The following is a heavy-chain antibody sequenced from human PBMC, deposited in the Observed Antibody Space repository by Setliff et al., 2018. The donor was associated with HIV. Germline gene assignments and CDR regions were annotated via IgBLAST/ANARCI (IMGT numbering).Heavy chain of an antibody. CDR2: IYASGT. V-gene: IGHV4-4*08. Sequence: SETLSLTCSVSGGSISSHFWSWIRQPPGKGLEWIASIYASGTTYNPSLKSRVTISIDTSKNQFSLKLNSVTAADTAVYYCARGEACGGGCHYAFELWGRGTMVTVSS. CDR1: GGSISSHF. D-gene: IGHD2-21*02. J-gene: IGHJ3*01. CDR3: ARGEACGGGCHYAFEL.